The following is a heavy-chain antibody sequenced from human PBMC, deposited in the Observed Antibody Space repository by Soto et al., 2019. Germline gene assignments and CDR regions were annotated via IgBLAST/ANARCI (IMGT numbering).Heavy chain of an antibody. J-gene: IGHJ4*02. CDR3: ARDVVSSGWYYFDY. V-gene: IGHV4-4*07. CDR1: GGSISSYY. CDR2: IYTSGST. D-gene: IGHD6-19*01. Sequence: PSEILSLTCTVSGGSISSYYWSWIRQPAGKGLEWIGRIYTSGSTNYNPSLKSRVTMSVDTSKNQFSLKLSSVTAADTAVYYCARDVVSSGWYYFDYWGQGTLVTVSS.